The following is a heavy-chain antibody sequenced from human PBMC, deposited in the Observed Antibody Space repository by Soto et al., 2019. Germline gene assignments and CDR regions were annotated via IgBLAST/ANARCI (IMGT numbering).Heavy chain of an antibody. Sequence: PGESLKISCMGSGYKVSTWHNFTSYWIAWVRQMPGEGLEWMGIIYPGDSDTRYSPSFQGQVTISADKSINSVYLQWSSLKASDTATYYCARLGFNYDFLSGYYNVQHYYGIDVWGQGTTVTAP. CDR1: GYKVSTWHNFTSYW. V-gene: IGHV5-51*01. D-gene: IGHD3-3*01. J-gene: IGHJ6*02. CDR3: ARLGFNYDFLSGYYNVQHYYGIDV. CDR2: IYPGDSDT.